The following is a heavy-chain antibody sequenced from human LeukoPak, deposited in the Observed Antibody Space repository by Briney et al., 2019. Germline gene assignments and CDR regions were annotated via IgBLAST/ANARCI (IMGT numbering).Heavy chain of an antibody. J-gene: IGHJ4*02. CDR2: ITITDGGA. CDR3: TREAWRPYLDY. D-gene: IGHD3-3*01. V-gene: IGHV3-23*01. CDR1: GFIFRTHA. Sequence: PGGSLRLSCTASGFIFRTHAMSWVRQAPGKGLVWLSTITITDGGAYYIDSVKGRFTMSRDNSKNTLYLQMNSLRAEDTAVYYCTREAWRPYLDYWGQGTLVTVSS.